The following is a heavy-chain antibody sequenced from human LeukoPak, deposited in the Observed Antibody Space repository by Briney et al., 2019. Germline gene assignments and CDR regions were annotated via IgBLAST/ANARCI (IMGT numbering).Heavy chain of an antibody. Sequence: ASVKVSCKVSGYTLTELSMHWVRQAPGKGLEWMGGFDPEDGETIYAQKFQGRVTMTEDTSTDTAYMELRSLRSEDTAVYYCATLDSSGYYRTYYFDYWGQGTLVTVSS. CDR2: FDPEDGET. J-gene: IGHJ4*02. D-gene: IGHD3-22*01. V-gene: IGHV1-24*01. CDR3: ATLDSSGYYRTYYFDY. CDR1: GYTLTELS.